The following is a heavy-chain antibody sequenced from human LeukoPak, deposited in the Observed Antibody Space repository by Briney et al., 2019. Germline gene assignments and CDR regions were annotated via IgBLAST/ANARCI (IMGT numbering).Heavy chain of an antibody. V-gene: IGHV4-61*02. J-gene: IGHJ4*02. CDR1: GGSISSGSYY. Sequence: SETLSLTCTVSGGSISSGSYYWSWIRQPAGKGLEWIGRIYTSGSTNYNPSLKSRVTISVDTSKNQFSLKLSSVTAADTAVYYCAREVSLYGGNSDYFDYWGRGTLVTVSS. CDR2: IYTSGST. CDR3: AREVSLYGGNSDYFDY. D-gene: IGHD4-23*01.